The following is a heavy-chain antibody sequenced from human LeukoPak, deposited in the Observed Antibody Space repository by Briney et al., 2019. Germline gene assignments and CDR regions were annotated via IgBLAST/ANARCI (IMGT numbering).Heavy chain of an antibody. Sequence: GGSLRLSCAASGFTVSSNYMSWVRQAPGKGLEWVSVIYSGGSTYYADSVKGRFTISRDNSKNTLYLQMNSLRAEDTAVYYCARDLCSGGSCHNYYYYGMDVWGQGTTVT. CDR1: GFTVSSNY. V-gene: IGHV3-66*01. CDR3: ARDLCSGGSCHNYYYYGMDV. D-gene: IGHD2-15*01. CDR2: IYSGGST. J-gene: IGHJ6*02.